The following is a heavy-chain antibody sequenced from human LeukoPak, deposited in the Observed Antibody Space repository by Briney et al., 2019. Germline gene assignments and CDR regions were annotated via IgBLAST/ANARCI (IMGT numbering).Heavy chain of an antibody. CDR1: GGSISSGDYY. V-gene: IGHV4-30-4*01. J-gene: IGHJ2*01. Sequence: PSQTLSLTCTVSGGSISSGDYYWSWIRQPPGKGLEWIGYIYYSGSTYYNPSLKSRVTISVDTSKNQFSLKLSPVTAADTAVYYCARDMTTVGERGFWYFDLWGRGTLVTVSS. CDR2: IYYSGST. CDR3: ARDMTTVGERGFWYFDL. D-gene: IGHD4-23*01.